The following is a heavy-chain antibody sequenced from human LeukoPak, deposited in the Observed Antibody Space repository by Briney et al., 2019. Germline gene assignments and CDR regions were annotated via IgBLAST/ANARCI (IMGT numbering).Heavy chain of an antibody. V-gene: IGHV3-30*18. D-gene: IGHD5-18*01. CDR2: ISYDGSNE. J-gene: IGHJ4*02. Sequence: GGSLRLSCAASGFTFSSYGMHWVRQAPGKGLEWVAVISYDGSNEYYADSVKGRFTISRDNSKSTLFLQMNSLRAEDTAVYYCAKDSWIQLWSNRFDYWGQGTLVTVSS. CDR3: AKDSWIQLWSNRFDY. CDR1: GFTFSSYG.